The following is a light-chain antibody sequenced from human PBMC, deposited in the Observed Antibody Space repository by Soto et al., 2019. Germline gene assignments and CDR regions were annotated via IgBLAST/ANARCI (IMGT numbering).Light chain of an antibody. CDR3: SSYSISITHVV. CDR2: DIT. CDR1: SSDVGDFNY. Sequence: QSALTQPASVSGSPGRSVTISCTGSSSDVGDFNYVSWYQHLPCRAPKLIIYDITNRPSGISYRFSASKSGRTASLTISGLPAEDEADCYCSSYSISITHVVFGGGTKLTVL. V-gene: IGLV2-14*03. J-gene: IGLJ2*01.